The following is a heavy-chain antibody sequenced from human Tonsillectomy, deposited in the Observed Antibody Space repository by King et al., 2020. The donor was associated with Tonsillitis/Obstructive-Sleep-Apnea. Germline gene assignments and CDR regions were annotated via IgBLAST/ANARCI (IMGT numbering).Heavy chain of an antibody. V-gene: IGHV3-21*06. Sequence: VQLVESGGGLVKPGGSLRLSCAASGFTFNNYAMNWVRQSPGKGLEWVSSISTAGTYIFYADSVKGRFAISRDNAKNSLYLQMNSLSAEDTAIYYCARDEGECTINSCYTWFDPWGQGTLVTVSS. CDR3: ARDEGECTINSCYTWFDP. CDR1: GFTFNNYA. CDR2: ISTAGTYI. D-gene: IGHD2-2*02. J-gene: IGHJ5*02.